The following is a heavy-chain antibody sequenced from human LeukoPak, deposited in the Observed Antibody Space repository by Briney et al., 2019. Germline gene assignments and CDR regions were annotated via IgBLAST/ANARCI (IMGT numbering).Heavy chain of an antibody. CDR2: IHYSGNT. CDR3: ARDIMSVGSYYGVEVDY. D-gene: IGHD1-26*01. CDR1: GGSISSYY. V-gene: IGHV4-59*01. Sequence: SETLSLTCTVSGGSISSYYWSWIRQPPGKGLEWIGYIHYSGNTKYNPSLKSRVTISLDTSKNQFSLKVSSVTAADTAVYYCARDIMSVGSYYGVEVDYWGQGTLVTVSS. J-gene: IGHJ4*02.